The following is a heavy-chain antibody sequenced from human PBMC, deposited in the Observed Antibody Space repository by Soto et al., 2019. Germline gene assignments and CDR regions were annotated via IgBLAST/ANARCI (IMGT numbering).Heavy chain of an antibody. CDR1: GYTFTSYY. V-gene: IGHV1-46*01. D-gene: IGHD3-22*01. CDR2: INPSGGST. J-gene: IGHJ4*02. CDR3: ARGWSYYYDSSGPIKAPFDY. Sequence: QVQLVQSGAEVKKPGASVKVSCKASGYTFTSYYMNWVRQAPGQGLEWMGIINPSGGSTSYEQKFQGRGTMTRDTSTSTVYMELSSLRSEDTSVYYCARGWSYYYDSSGPIKAPFDYWGQGTLVTVSS.